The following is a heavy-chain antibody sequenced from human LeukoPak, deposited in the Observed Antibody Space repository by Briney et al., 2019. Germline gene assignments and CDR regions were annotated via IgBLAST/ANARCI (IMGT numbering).Heavy chain of an antibody. Sequence: PGGSLRLSCAVSGFTFSTYWMSWVRQAPGKGLEWVANIKQDGSQKYYVHSVKGRFTISRDNAKNSLYLQMNSLRAEDTAVYYCAETAYCGGDCLSDAFDIWGQGTMVTVSS. V-gene: IGHV3-7*01. CDR1: GFTFSTYW. D-gene: IGHD2-21*02. CDR2: IKQDGSQK. J-gene: IGHJ3*02. CDR3: AETAYCGGDCLSDAFDI.